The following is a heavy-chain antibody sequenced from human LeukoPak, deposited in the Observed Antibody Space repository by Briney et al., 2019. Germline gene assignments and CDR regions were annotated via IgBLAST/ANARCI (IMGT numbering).Heavy chain of an antibody. Sequence: GGSLRLSCAASGFTFSSYSMNWVRQAPGKGLEWVSSISSSSTYIYYADSVKGRFTISSDNAKNSLYLQMNSLRAEDTAVYYCARDADDYGDYVSGGDYWGQGTLVTVSS. J-gene: IGHJ4*02. CDR2: ISSSSTYI. D-gene: IGHD4-17*01. CDR3: ARDADDYGDYVSGGDY. V-gene: IGHV3-21*01. CDR1: GFTFSSYS.